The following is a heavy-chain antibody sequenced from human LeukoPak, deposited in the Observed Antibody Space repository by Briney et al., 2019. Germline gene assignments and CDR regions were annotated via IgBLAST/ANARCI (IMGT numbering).Heavy chain of an antibody. CDR2: INYSGGT. D-gene: IGHD6-19*01. J-gene: IGHJ6*03. CDR1: GASITNSAYH. Sequence: PSETLSLTCTVSGASITNSAYHWGWIRQPPGKGLEWIGSINYSGGTHYNPSLKSRVTISADKSKNQSSLKLRSVTAADTAVYYCARDRGSGWYGYYYYYMDVWGKGTTVTVSS. CDR3: ARDRGSGWYGYYYYYMDV. V-gene: IGHV4-39*02.